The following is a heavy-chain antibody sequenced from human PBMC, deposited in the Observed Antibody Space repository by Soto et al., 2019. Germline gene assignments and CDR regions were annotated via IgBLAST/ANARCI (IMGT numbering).Heavy chain of an antibody. V-gene: IGHV5-51*01. Sequence: GESLKISCRGSGYSFTSYWIGWVRQMPGKGLEWMGIIYPGDSDTRYSPSFQGQVTISADKSISTAYLQWSSLKASDTAMYYCARQLDSSGYYWAIWGQGTMVTVSS. CDR2: IYPGDSDT. CDR1: GYSFTSYW. D-gene: IGHD3-22*01. J-gene: IGHJ3*02. CDR3: ARQLDSSGYYWAI.